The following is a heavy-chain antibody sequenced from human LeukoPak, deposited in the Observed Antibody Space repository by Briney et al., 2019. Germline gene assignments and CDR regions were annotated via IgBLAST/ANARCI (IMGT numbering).Heavy chain of an antibody. D-gene: IGHD2-2*01. CDR2: ISAYNGNT. CDR3: ARDRVGVVPAASQGIGWFDP. CDR1: GYTFTSYG. V-gene: IGHV1-18*01. J-gene: IGHJ5*02. Sequence: ASVKVSCKASGYTFTSYGISWVRQAPGQGLEWMGWISAYNGNTNYAQKFQGRATITTDESTSTAYMELSSLRSEDTAMYYCARDRVGVVPAASQGIGWFDPWGQGTLVTVSS.